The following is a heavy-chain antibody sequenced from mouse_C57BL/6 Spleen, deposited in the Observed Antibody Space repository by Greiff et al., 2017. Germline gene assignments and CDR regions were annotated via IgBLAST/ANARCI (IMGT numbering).Heavy chain of an antibody. D-gene: IGHD1-1*01. CDR2: IWSDGST. V-gene: IGHV2-6-1*01. J-gene: IGHJ4*01. CDR1: GFSLTSYG. CDR3: ARQRDYYGICSYAMDY. Sequence: QVQLKESGPGLVAPSQSLSITCTVSGFSLTSYGVHWVRQPPGKGLEWLVVIWSDGSTTYNSALKSRLSISKDNSKSEVFLNMNILQTDDSAMYYCARQRDYYGICSYAMDYWGQGTSVTVSS.